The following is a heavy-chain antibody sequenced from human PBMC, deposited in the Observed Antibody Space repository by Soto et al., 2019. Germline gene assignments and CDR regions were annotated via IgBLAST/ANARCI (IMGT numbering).Heavy chain of an antibody. CDR1: GYPFTSYY. D-gene: IGHD6-19*01. J-gene: IGHJ4*02. CDR3: ARDPLAVAGTAYFDY. Sequence: GASVKLSCKASGYPFTSYYIHWVRQAPGQGLEWMGIINPSGGSTSYAQKFQGRVTMTRDTSTSTVYMELSSLRSEDTAVYYCARDPLAVAGTAYFDYWGQGTLVTVSS. CDR2: INPSGGST. V-gene: IGHV1-46*01.